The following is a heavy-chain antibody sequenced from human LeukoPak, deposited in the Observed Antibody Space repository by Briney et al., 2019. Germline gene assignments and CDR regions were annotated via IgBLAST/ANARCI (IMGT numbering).Heavy chain of an antibody. V-gene: IGHV3-30*18. CDR3: AKDGGIAAAGTFDY. CDR2: IPPGGSPK. Sequence: GGSLRLSCAASGFTFSTYGMHWVRQAPGQGLEWVAVIPPGGSPKYYADSVKGRFTVSRDNSKNTLFLEMSRLRAEDTAVYYCAKDGGIAAAGTFDYWGQGTLVTVSS. J-gene: IGHJ4*02. CDR1: GFTFSTYG. D-gene: IGHD6-13*01.